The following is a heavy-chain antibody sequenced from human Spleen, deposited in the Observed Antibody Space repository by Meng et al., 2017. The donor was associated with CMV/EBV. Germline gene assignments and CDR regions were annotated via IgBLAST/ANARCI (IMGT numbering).Heavy chain of an antibody. CDR3: ATTPPCNGCDF. J-gene: IGHJ4*02. CDR2: VSGHGDNT. V-gene: IGHV1-18*01. CDR1: NYSFATYV. Sequence: SCKTSNYSFATYVISWVRQAPGQSLEWMGWVSGHGDNTNYAQILRDRVTMTTDISMTTASMELRSLRSDDTAVYYCATTPPCNGCDFWGQGTLVTVSS. D-gene: IGHD6-25*01.